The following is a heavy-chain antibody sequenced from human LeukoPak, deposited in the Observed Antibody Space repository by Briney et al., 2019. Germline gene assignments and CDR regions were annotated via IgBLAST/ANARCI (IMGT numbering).Heavy chain of an antibody. CDR1: GFTFSRHW. Sequence: KSGGSLRLSCAASGFTFSRHWMTWVRQAPGKGLEWVGRIKPKTDGETTEYAAPVKDRFSISRDDSKSMMYLQMNSLKTEDTAVYYCITPLPYSAQGGQGTLVTVSS. CDR2: IKPKTDGETT. V-gene: IGHV3-15*01. D-gene: IGHD2-21*01. CDR3: ITPLPYSAQ. J-gene: IGHJ4*02.